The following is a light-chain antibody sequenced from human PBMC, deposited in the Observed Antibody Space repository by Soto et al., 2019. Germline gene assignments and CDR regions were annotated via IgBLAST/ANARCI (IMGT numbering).Light chain of an antibody. Sequence: DIQMTQSPSTLSASVGDRVTITCRASQSISNWLAWYQRKPGKAPKLLIYDASSLESGVPSRFSGSGSGTEFTLTISSLQPDDFATYYCQQYNSYSPAFGQGTKVEIK. CDR3: QQYNSYSPA. CDR2: DAS. CDR1: QSISNW. V-gene: IGKV1-5*01. J-gene: IGKJ1*01.